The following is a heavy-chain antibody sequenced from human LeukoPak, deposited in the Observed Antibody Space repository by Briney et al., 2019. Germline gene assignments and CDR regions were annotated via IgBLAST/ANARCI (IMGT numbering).Heavy chain of an antibody. CDR2: INHSGST. V-gene: IGHV4-34*01. CDR1: GFTFSSYS. J-gene: IGHJ4*02. Sequence: GSLRLSCAASGFTFSSYSMNWVRQAPGKGLEWIGEINHSGSTNYNPSLKSRVTISVDTSKNQFSLKLSSVTAADTAVYYCARGNDDFDYWGQGTLVTVSS. D-gene: IGHD1-1*01. CDR3: ARGNDDFDY.